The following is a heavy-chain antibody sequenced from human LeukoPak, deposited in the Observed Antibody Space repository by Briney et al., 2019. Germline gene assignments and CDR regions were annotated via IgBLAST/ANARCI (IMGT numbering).Heavy chain of an antibody. D-gene: IGHD3-10*01. CDR3: ARDYYGSGSYNPFDY. Sequence: ASVKVSCKASGYTFTSYYMHWVRQAPGQGLEWMGIINPSGGSTSYAQKFQGRVTMTRDTSTSTVYMELSSLRSEDTAVYYCARDYYGSGSYNPFDYWGQGTLVTVSS. CDR1: GYTFTSYY. J-gene: IGHJ4*02. V-gene: IGHV1-46*01. CDR2: INPSGGST.